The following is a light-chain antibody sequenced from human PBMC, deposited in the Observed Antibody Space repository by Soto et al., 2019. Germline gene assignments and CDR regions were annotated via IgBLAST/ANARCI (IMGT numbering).Light chain of an antibody. CDR3: QQSYSTPT. CDR1: QTISTS. Sequence: DIQMTQSPSSLSASVGDRVTISCRAIQTISTSLNWYQQKPGKAPKLLIYAASTLQSGVPSRFRGSGSGTDFTLTISNLQPEDFATYYCQQSYSTPTFGGGTRWISN. J-gene: IGKJ4*01. V-gene: IGKV1-39*01. CDR2: AAS.